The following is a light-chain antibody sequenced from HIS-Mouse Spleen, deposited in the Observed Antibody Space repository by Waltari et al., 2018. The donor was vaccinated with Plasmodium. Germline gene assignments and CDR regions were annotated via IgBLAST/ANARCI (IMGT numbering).Light chain of an antibody. CDR2: QDS. CDR3: QAWDSSTWV. V-gene: IGLV3-1*01. Sequence: SYELTQPTSVSVSPGQTASITCPGDQLGDKYACWYQQKPGQSPVLVIYQDSKRPSGIPERFSGSNSGNTATLTISGTQAMDEADYYCQAWDSSTWVFGGGTKLTVL. CDR1: QLGDKY. J-gene: IGLJ3*02.